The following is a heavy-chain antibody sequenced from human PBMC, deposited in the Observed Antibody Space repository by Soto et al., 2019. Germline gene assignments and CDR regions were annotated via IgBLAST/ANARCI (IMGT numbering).Heavy chain of an antibody. D-gene: IGHD6-13*01. J-gene: IGHJ5*02. CDR1: GFTFSSYG. CDR2: ISYDGSNK. CDR3: AKDEAIAALDP. Sequence: LRLSCAASGFTFSSYGMHWVRQAPGKGLEWVAVISYDGSNKYYADSVKGRFTISRDNSKNTLYLQMNSLRAEDTAVYYCAKDEAIAALDPWGQGTLVTVSS. V-gene: IGHV3-30*18.